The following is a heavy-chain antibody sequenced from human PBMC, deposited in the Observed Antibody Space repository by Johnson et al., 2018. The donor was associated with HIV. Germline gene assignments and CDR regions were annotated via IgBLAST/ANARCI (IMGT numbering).Heavy chain of an antibody. CDR3: AKDRWSTGGAFDI. Sequence: VQVLESGGGLIQPGGSLRLSCAASGFTFSSYWMHWVRQAPGKGLVWVSRINSDGSSTSYADSVKGRFTISRDNAKNSLYLQMNSLRAEDTALYYCAKDRWSTGGAFDIWGQGTMVTVSS. D-gene: IGHD4-23*01. CDR1: GFTFSSYW. V-gene: IGHV3-74*01. CDR2: INSDGSST. J-gene: IGHJ3*02.